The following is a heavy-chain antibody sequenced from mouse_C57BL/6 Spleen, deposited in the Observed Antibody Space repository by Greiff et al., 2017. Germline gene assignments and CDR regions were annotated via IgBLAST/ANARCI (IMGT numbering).Heavy chain of an antibody. J-gene: IGHJ3*01. CDR1: YTFTDYYM. D-gene: IGHD1-1*01. V-gene: IGHV1-83*01. CDR2: YPGSGNTY. Sequence: VHVKQSGPELVKPGASVKMSCKASGYTFTDYYMHWVKQKPGKGLEWIGEIYPGSGNTYYNEKFKGKATLTADTSSSTAYMQLSSLTSEDSAVYFCAREDGSSPWFAYWGQGTLVTVSA. CDR3: REDGSSPWFAY.